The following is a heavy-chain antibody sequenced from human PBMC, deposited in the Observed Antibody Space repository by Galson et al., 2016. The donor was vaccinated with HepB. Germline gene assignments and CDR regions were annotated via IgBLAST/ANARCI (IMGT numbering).Heavy chain of an antibody. CDR2: ISYDGKYT. J-gene: IGHJ4*02. CDR1: GFTFSTFA. D-gene: IGHD6-19*01. Sequence: SLRLSCAASGFTFSTFAVHWVRQAPGKGLEWVALISYDGKYTHYADSVKGRFTISRDNSNNTLFLQMNSPRPEDTAIYYCARAGRMAGFDYWGQGTLVPVSS. CDR3: ARAGRMAGFDY. V-gene: IGHV3-30*03.